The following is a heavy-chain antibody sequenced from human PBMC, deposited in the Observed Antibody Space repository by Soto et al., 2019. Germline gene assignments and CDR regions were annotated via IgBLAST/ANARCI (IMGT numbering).Heavy chain of an antibody. D-gene: IGHD3-10*01. J-gene: IGHJ4*02. Sequence: SVKVSCKPSGGTFSNYAITWVRQAPGQGLEWMGGIIPVTGTEKYAQRLQGRVTITADESTSTAYMELRSLRSEDTAVYYCGRDQESITDRILQYWGQGTRVTVSS. CDR1: GGTFSNYA. CDR3: GRDQESITDRILQY. CDR2: IIPVTGTE. V-gene: IGHV1-69*13.